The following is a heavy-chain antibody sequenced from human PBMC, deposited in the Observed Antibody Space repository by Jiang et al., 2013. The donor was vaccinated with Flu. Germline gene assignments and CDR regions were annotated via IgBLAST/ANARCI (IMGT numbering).Heavy chain of an antibody. CDR2: IYYSGST. V-gene: IGHV4-59*08. CDR1: GGSIGSSY. Sequence: GLVKPSETLSLTCTVSGGSIGSSYWSWIRQPPGKGLEWIGYIYYSGSTNYNPSLKSRVTISVDTSKNQFSLKLSSVTAADTAVYYCARHLGLSYYDDTSGYQGDYDAFDIWGQGTMVTVSS. D-gene: IGHD3-22*01. J-gene: IGHJ3*02. CDR3: ARHLGLSYYDDTSGYQGDYDAFDI.